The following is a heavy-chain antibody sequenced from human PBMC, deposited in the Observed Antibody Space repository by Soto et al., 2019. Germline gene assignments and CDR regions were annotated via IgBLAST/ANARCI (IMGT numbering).Heavy chain of an antibody. V-gene: IGHV4-61*08. J-gene: IGHJ4*02. CDR3: VRKRLLFKVVSDS. Sequence: SETLSLTCNVSGDSVNSRDYYWTWVRQPPGKGLEWMGYMYFTGSTNYNPSLKGRVTMSRDTSKNQVYLKLNYVTAADTAVYYCVRKRLLFKVVSDSWGQGTLVTV. D-gene: IGHD3-3*01. CDR2: MYFTGST. CDR1: GDSVNSRDYY.